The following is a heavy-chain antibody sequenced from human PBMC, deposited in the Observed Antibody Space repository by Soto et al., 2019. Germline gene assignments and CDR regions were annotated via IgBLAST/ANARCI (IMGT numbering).Heavy chain of an antibody. V-gene: IGHV1-69*12. D-gene: IGHD3-16*01. CDR1: GGTFSSYA. CDR2: IIPIFGTA. CDR3: ASSRLGGTGYYYGMDV. Sequence: QVQLVQSGAEVKKPGSSVKVSCKASGGTFSSYAISWVRQAPGQGLEWMGGIIPIFGTADYAQKFQGRVTLTADESTSTAYMELSSLRSEDTAVYYCASSRLGGTGYYYGMDVWGQGTTVTVSS. J-gene: IGHJ6*02.